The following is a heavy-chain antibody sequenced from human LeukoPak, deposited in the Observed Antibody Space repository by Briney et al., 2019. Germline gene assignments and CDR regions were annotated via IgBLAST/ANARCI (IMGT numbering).Heavy chain of an antibody. D-gene: IGHD5-18*01. J-gene: IGHJ5*02. CDR3: ARQDTVSLVLDWFDP. Sequence: KPSETLSLTCAVSGYSISSGYCWGWIRQPPGKGLEWIGSIYHSGYTYYNPSLKSRVTISVDTSKNQFSLKLSSVTAADTAVYYCARQDTVSLVLDWFDPWGQGTLVTVSS. CDR1: GYSISSGYC. V-gene: IGHV4-38-2*01. CDR2: IYHSGYT.